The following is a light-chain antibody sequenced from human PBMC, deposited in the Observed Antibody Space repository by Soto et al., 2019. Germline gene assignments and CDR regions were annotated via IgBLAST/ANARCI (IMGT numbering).Light chain of an antibody. V-gene: IGKV3-15*01. J-gene: IGKJ5*01. CDR3: QQRHMWPIT. CDR1: QGIGDT. CDR2: DTS. Sequence: EIVMTQSPATLSVSPGERATLSCRASQGIGDTLAWYQHKPGQTPRLLIYDTSTRATGVPTRFSGSGSGTDFTLTISSLEPEDSAVYYCQQRHMWPITFGQGTRLEI.